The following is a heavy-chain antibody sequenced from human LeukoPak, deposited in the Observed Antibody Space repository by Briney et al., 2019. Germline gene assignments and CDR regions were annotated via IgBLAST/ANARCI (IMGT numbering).Heavy chain of an antibody. D-gene: IGHD2-2*01. CDR1: GFTFSSYG. CDR3: AKDGYCSSTSCYLDYYMDV. V-gene: IGHV3-30*18. Sequence: GGSLRLSCAASGFTFSSYGMHWVRQAPGKGLEWVAVISYDGSNKYYADSVKGRFTISRDNSKNTLYLQMNSLRAEDTAVYYCAKDGYCSSTSCYLDYYMDVWGKGTTVTISS. J-gene: IGHJ6*03. CDR2: ISYDGSNK.